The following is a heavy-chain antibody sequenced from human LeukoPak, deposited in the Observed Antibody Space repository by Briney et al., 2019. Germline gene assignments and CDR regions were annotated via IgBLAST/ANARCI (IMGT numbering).Heavy chain of an antibody. J-gene: IGHJ4*02. CDR3: ARHVKWELYFDY. CDR2: IYYSGST. D-gene: IGHD1-26*01. V-gene: IGHV4-59*08. CDR1: GGSISSYY. Sequence: SETLSLTCTVSGGSISSYYWSCIRQPPGKGLEWIGYIYYSGSTNYNPSLKSRVTISVDTSKNQFSLKLSSVTAADTAVYYCARHVKWELYFDYWGQGTLVTVSS.